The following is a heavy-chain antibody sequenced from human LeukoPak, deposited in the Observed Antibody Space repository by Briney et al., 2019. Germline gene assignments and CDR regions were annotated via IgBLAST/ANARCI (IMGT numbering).Heavy chain of an antibody. CDR2: ISSSGSTI. V-gene: IGHV3-48*03. CDR1: GFTFSSYE. J-gene: IGHJ4*02. CDR3: AKPAKTDYADY. Sequence: PGGSLRLSCAASGFTFSSYEMNWVRQAPGKGLEWVSYISSSGSTIYYADSVKGRFTISRDNSKNTLYLRMNSLRAEDTALYYCAKPAKTDYADYWGQGTLVTVSS. D-gene: IGHD1-14*01.